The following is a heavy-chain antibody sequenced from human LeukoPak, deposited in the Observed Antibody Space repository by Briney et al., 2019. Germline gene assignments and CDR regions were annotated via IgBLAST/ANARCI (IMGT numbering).Heavy chain of an antibody. V-gene: IGHV4-4*07. Sequence: SETLSLTCTVSGGSITSYYWSWIRQPAGKGMEWIGRIYSSGSTNYNPSRKSRVTMSVDTSKNQFSLKLSSVTAADTAVYYCARNGDSAHTWFDPWGQGTLVTVSS. D-gene: IGHD4-17*01. CDR2: IYSSGST. J-gene: IGHJ5*02. CDR1: GGSITSYY. CDR3: ARNGDSAHTWFDP.